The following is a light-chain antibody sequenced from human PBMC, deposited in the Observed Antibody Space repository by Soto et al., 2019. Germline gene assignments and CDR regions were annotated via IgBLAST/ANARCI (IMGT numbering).Light chain of an antibody. CDR3: LLYYNDARV. Sequence: QAVVTQEPSLTVSPGGTVTLTCASSTGAVTSGYYPNWFQQKPGQAPRALIYDTSNRHSWTPARFSGSLLGGKAALTLSGVQPEDEAEYYCLLYYNDARVFGGGTKLTVL. CDR2: DTS. J-gene: IGLJ2*01. V-gene: IGLV7-43*01. CDR1: TGAVTSGYY.